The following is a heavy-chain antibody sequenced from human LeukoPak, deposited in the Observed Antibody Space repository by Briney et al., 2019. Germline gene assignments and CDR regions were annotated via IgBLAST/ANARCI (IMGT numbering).Heavy chain of an antibody. Sequence: PGGSLRLSCAASGFTFSSYEMNWVRQAPGKGLEWVSYISSSGSTIYYADSVKGRFTISRDNAKNSLYLQMNSLRAEDTAVYYCARDGLTGWFGGPQFDYWGQGTLVTVSS. CDR2: ISSSGSTI. V-gene: IGHV3-48*03. CDR1: GFTFSSYE. CDR3: ARDGLTGWFGGPQFDY. J-gene: IGHJ4*02. D-gene: IGHD3-10*01.